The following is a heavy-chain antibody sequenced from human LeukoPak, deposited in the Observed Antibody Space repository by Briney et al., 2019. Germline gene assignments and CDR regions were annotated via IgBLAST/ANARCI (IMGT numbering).Heavy chain of an antibody. D-gene: IGHD2-2*02. V-gene: IGHV4-34*01. J-gene: IGHJ6*03. CDR1: GGSFSGYY. CDR2: INHSGST. Sequence: PSETLSLTCAVYGGSFSGYYWSWIRQPPGKGLEWIGEINHSGSTNYNPSLKSRVTISVDTSKNQFSLKLSSVTAAGTAVYYCARIGYCSSTSCYTDYMDVWGKGTTVTVSS. CDR3: ARIGYCSSTSCYTDYMDV.